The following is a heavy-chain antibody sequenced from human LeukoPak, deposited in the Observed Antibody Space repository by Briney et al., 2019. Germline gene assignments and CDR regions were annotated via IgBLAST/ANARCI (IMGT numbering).Heavy chain of an antibody. V-gene: IGHV4-59*01. D-gene: IGHD3-22*01. CDR3: ASNHPYYYDSSGPQFDY. J-gene: IGHJ4*02. CDR1: GGTISSYY. Sequence: PSETLSLNCTVSGGTISSYYWSWIRQPPGKGLEWIGDIYYSGSTNYNPSLKSRVTISVDTSKNQFSLKLSSVTAADTAVYYCASNHPYYYDSSGPQFDYWGQGTLVTVSS. CDR2: IYYSGST.